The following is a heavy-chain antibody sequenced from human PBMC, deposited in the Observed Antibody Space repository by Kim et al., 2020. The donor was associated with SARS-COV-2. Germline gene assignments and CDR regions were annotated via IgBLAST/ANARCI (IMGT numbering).Heavy chain of an antibody. Sequence: GGSLRLSCAASGFSFSGYCMSWVRQAPGKGLEWVANIKQDGSEKYYVDSVKGRFTISRDNAKNSLYLQMNSLRAEDTALYYCARVYYYATGPFDQWGQGTLVTVSS. V-gene: IGHV3-7*05. D-gene: IGHD3-10*01. CDR3: ARVYYYATGPFDQ. J-gene: IGHJ4*02. CDR1: GFSFSGYC. CDR2: IKQDGSEK.